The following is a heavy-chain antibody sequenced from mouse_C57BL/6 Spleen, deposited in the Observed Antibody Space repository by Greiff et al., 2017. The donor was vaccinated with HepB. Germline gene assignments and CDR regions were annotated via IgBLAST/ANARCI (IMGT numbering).Heavy chain of an antibody. J-gene: IGHJ2*01. D-gene: IGHD6-1*01. CDR1: GYAFSSYW. Sequence: VQLQQSGAELVKPGASVKISCKASGYAFSSYWMNWVKQRPGKGLEWIGQIYPGDGDTTCNKKFKGKATLTVDKSSSTAYMPLSSLPSEDSAVYFCARSADPYYFDYWGQGTTLTVSS. CDR2: IYPGDGDT. CDR3: ARSADPYYFDY. V-gene: IGHV1-80*01.